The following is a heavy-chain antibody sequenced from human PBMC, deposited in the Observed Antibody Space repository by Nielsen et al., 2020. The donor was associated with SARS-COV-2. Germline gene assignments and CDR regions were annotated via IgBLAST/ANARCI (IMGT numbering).Heavy chain of an antibody. CDR3: ARVGAAAGHWYFDL. CDR1: GDSIGTGSYY. J-gene: IGHJ2*01. CDR2: IYYSGST. D-gene: IGHD6-13*01. Sequence: SETLSLTCTVSGDSIGTGSYYWSWIRQHPGKGLEWIGYIYYSGSTYYNPSLKSRVTISVDTSKNQFSLKLSSVTAADTAVYYCARVGAAAGHWYFDLWGRGTLVTVSS. V-gene: IGHV4-31*03.